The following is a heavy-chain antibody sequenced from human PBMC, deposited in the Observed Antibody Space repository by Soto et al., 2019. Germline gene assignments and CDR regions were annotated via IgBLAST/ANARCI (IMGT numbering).Heavy chain of an antibody. V-gene: IGHV1-18*01. CDR3: ARDLPTMDV. CDR1: GYTFTSYG. J-gene: IGHJ6*02. CDR2: TRAYNGNT. Sequence: QVQLVQSGAEVKKPGASVKVSCKASGYTFTSYGISWVRQAPGQGLEWMGWTRAYNGNTNYAQKPQGRVTMTTDTSTRTAYMERRSLSSDDTSVYYCARDLPTMDVWGQGTTVTVSS.